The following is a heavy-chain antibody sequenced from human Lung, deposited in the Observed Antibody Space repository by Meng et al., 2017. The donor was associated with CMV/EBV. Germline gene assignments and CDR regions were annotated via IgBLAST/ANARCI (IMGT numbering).Heavy chain of an antibody. J-gene: IGHJ4*02. D-gene: IGHD6-6*01. V-gene: IGHV2-26*01. CDR1: GFSLSNARMG. CDR2: IFSNDEK. Sequence: SGPTLVKPTQTLTLTCTVSGFSLSNARMGVSWIRQPPGKALEWLADIFSNDEKSYKTSLRSRLTISKDTSNSQVVLTMTTMDPVDTGTYYCARTGDIVGRPLDYWGQGTXVTVSS. CDR3: ARTGDIVGRPLDY.